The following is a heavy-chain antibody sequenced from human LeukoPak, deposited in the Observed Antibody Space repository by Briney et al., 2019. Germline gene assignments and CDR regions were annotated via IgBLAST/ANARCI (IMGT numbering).Heavy chain of an antibody. CDR1: GGSISSYY. V-gene: IGHV4-4*07. CDR2: IYSSGST. J-gene: IGHJ4*02. Sequence: SETLSLTCTVSGGSISSYYWSWIRQPAGKGLEWIGRIYSSGSTNYNPSLKSRVTMSVDTSKDQFSLKLSSVTAADTAVYYCARGPNVVVTAIPIVYWGQGILVTVSS. CDR3: ARGPNVVVTAIPIVY. D-gene: IGHD2-21*02.